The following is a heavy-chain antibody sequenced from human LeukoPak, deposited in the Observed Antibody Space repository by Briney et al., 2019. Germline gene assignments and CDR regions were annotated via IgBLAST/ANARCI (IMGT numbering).Heavy chain of an antibody. CDR2: ITSGGST. J-gene: IGHJ6*03. D-gene: IGHD2-2*02. CDR3: ARDRRDPILGYCSSTSCYTSYYYYYMDV. Sequence: GGSLRLSCAASGFTFSSYAMSWVRQAPGKGLEWVSGITSGGSTYKVDSVKGRFTISRDKSKNTLYLRMNSLRAEDTAVYFCARDRRDPILGYCSSTSCYTSYYYYYMDVWGKGTTVTVSS. CDR1: GFTFSSYA. V-gene: IGHV3-23*01.